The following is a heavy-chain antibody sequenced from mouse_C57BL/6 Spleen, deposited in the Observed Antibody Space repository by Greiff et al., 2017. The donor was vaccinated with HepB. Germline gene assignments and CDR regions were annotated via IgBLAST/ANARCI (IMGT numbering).Heavy chain of an antibody. CDR2: IDPSDSYT. J-gene: IGHJ2*01. CDR1: GYTFTSYW. D-gene: IGHD2-10*02. V-gene: IGHV1-50*01. CDR3: ARPGYDKHFDY. Sequence: VQLQQSGAELVEPGASVKLSCKASGYTFTSYWMQWVNQRPGQGLEWIGEIDPSDSYTNYNQKFKGKATLTVDTSSSTAYMQLSSLTYEDSAVYYCARPGYDKHFDYWGQGTTLTVSS.